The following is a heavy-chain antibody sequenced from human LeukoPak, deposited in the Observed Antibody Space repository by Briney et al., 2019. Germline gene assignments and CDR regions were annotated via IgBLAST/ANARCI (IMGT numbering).Heavy chain of an antibody. CDR3: AEPEGGYYDIRPD. V-gene: IGHV3-23*01. J-gene: IGHJ4*02. CDR2: ISGSGGCT. CDR1: GFTFSSYW. Sequence: GSLRLSCAASGFTFSSYWMHWVRQAPGKGLEWVSAISGSGGCTYYADSVKGRFTISRDNSKNTLYLQMNSLRAEDTAVYYCAEPEGGYYDIRPDWGQGTLVTVSS. D-gene: IGHD3-22*01.